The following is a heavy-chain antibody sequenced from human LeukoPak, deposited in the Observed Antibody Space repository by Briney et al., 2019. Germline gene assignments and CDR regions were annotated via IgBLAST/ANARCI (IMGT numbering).Heavy chain of an antibody. D-gene: IGHD3-16*01. CDR2: IYSSGST. V-gene: IGHV3-66*01. Sequence: GGALTLTCAASRFTVSSNYRSWVRQAPGKGLEWVSFIYSSGSTYYKVSVRGRLTISRDNSNNKLYLQMNNLRVEDTAVYYCARGRFGLSLDYWGQGTLVTVSS. CDR3: ARGRFGLSLDY. J-gene: IGHJ4*02. CDR1: RFTVSSNY.